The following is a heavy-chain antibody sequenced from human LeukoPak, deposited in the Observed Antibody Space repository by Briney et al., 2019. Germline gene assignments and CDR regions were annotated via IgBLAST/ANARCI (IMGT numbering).Heavy chain of an antibody. D-gene: IGHD3-16*01. V-gene: IGHV4-4*02. CDR3: ARGIGAADF. CDR1: GGSIGSRNW. J-gene: IGHJ4*01. Sequence: SETLSLTCAVSGGSIGSRNWWSWVRQPPGKGLQWIGEIYQSGSSIYNPSLRSRVTMSVDKSKDQLSLKLTSVTAADTAVYYCARGIGAADFWGHGILVTVSS. CDR2: IYQSGSS.